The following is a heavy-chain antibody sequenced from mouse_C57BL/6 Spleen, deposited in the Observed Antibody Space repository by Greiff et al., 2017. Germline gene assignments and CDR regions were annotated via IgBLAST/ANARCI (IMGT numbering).Heavy chain of an antibody. J-gene: IGHJ3*01. V-gene: IGHV3-6*01. Sequence: EVKLMESGPGLVKPSQSLSLTCSVTGYSITSGYYWNWIRQFPGNKLEWMGYISYDGSNNYNPSLKNRISITRDTSKNQFFLKLNSVTTEDTATYYCARGGSPWGQGTLVTVSA. CDR3: ARGGSP. CDR1: GYSITSGYY. CDR2: ISYDGSN. D-gene: IGHD1-1*02.